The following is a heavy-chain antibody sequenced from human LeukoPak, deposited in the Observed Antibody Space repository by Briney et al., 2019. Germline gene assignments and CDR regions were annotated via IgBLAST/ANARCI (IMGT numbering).Heavy chain of an antibody. V-gene: IGHV3-7*01. J-gene: IGHJ4*02. CDR3: AREGTAFDY. CDR1: GFTFSRYF. D-gene: IGHD6-13*01. CDR2: IRQDGSEK. Sequence: PGGSLRLSCAASGFTFSRYFMTWVRQAPGKGLEWVASIRQDGSEKYSVDSVKGRFTISRDNAKNSLYLQMNSLRAEDTAVYYCAREGTAFDYWGPGTLVTVSS.